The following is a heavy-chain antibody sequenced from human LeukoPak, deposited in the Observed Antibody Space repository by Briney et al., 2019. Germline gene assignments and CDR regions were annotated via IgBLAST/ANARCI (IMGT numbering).Heavy chain of an antibody. CDR1: GYTFIDYY. Sequence: ASVKVSCKASGYTFIDYYIHWVRQAPGEGLEWMGWINPNSGGTNYAQKFQGSVTMTRDTSISTAYMELTRLNSDDTAVYYCAREAGALDYWGQGTLVTVSS. V-gene: IGHV1-2*02. J-gene: IGHJ4*02. CDR2: INPNSGGT. D-gene: IGHD1-26*01. CDR3: AREAGALDY.